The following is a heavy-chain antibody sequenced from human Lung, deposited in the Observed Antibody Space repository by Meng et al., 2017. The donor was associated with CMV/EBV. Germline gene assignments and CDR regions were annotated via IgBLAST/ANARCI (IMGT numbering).Heavy chain of an antibody. CDR2: IIPMIDKA. V-gene: IGHV1-69*10. D-gene: IGHD3-10*01. Sequence: SVXVSXXASGGTFSKYAFSWVRQAPGQGLEWMGGIIPMIDKAHYAQKFQGVVTITADKSTSTAYMELSSLKSDDTAVYYCASALVRTVTTYYYYLYGLAVWGQWPTVTVSS. CDR3: ASALVRTVTTYYYYLYGLAV. J-gene: IGHJ6*02. CDR1: GGTFSKYA.